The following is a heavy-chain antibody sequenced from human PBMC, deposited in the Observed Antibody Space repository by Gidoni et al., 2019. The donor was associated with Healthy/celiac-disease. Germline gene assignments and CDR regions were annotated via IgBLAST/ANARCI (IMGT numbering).Heavy chain of an antibody. CDR3: ARFDTDYGSGRFGSWFDP. CDR2: INHSGST. CDR1: GGSFSGYY. Sequence: QVQLQQWGAGLLKPSETLSLTCAVYGGSFSGYYWSWIRQPPGKGLEWIGEINHSGSTNYNPSLKSRVTISVDTSKNQFSLKLSSVTAADTAVYYCARFDTDYGSGRFGSWFDPWGQGTLVTVSS. J-gene: IGHJ5*02. D-gene: IGHD3-10*01. V-gene: IGHV4-34*01.